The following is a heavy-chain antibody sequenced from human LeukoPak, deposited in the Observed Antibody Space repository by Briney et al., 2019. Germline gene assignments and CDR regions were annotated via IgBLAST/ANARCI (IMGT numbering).Heavy chain of an antibody. D-gene: IGHD3-22*01. CDR3: ARIEASSGYYRIDAFDI. CDR2: IDWEDDK. J-gene: IGHJ3*02. CDR1: GFSLSTSGMC. V-gene: IGHV2-70*11. Sequence: SGPTLVNPTQTLTLTCTFSGFSLSTSGMCVSWIRQPPGKALEWLARIDWEDDKYYSTSLKTRLTISKDTSKNQVVLTMTNMDPVDTATYYCARIEASSGYYRIDAFDIWGQGTMVTVSS.